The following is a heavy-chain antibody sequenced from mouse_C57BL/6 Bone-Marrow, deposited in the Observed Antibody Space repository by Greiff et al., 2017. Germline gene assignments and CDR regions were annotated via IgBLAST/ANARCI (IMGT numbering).Heavy chain of an antibody. D-gene: IGHD1-1*02. CDR3: TTVGPDWYFDG. CDR1: GFNITDAY. CDR2: IDPENGDT. V-gene: IGHV14-4*01. Sequence: VQLQQSGAELVRPGASVKLSCTASGFNITDAYMHWVKQRPEQGLEWLGWIDPENGDTDSASKFQGKATITADTSSNTAYLQVSSLTYEGTAVYDWTTVGPDWYFDGGGTGTTGTVAS. J-gene: IGHJ1*03.